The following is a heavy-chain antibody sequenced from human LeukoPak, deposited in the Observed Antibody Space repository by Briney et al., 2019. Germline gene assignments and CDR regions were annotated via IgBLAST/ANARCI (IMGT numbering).Heavy chain of an antibody. V-gene: IGHV1-69*05. Sequence: GSSVKVSCKASHYTFTTYGISWVRQAPAQGLEWMGGIIPIFGTANYAQKFQGRVTITTDESTSTAYMELSSLRSEDTAVYYCARRIGYSGGYYDSSGYGYWGQGTLVTVSS. CDR2: IIPIFGTA. J-gene: IGHJ4*02. D-gene: IGHD3-22*01. CDR1: HYTFTTYG. CDR3: ARRIGYSGGYYDSSGYGY.